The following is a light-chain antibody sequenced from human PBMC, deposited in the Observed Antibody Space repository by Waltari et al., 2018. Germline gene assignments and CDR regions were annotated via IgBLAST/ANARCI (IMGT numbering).Light chain of an antibody. CDR3: CSYAGSYTWV. CDR2: DVS. J-gene: IGLJ3*02. CDR1: SSDVGGYNY. Sequence: QSALTQPRSVSGSPGQSVTISCTGTSSDVGGYNYVSWYPQNPGKAPKRMIYDVSKRPSGVPVRFSGSKSGNTASLTISGLQAEDEADYYCCSYAGSYTWVFGGGTKLTVL. V-gene: IGLV2-11*01.